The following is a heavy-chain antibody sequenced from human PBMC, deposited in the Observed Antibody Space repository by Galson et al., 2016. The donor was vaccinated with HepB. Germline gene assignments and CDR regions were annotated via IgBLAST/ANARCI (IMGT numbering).Heavy chain of an antibody. CDR2: VYHIGST. J-gene: IGHJ3*01. Sequence: ETLSLTCTVSSDSIRTSFWTWIRQPPGKGLEWIGYVYHIGSTNYNPSLKSRVNISKDMSKNQVSLRLTSVTAADTAVYFCARDSDGGFDGFDVWGQGTMVIVSS. V-gene: IGHV4-59*01. D-gene: IGHD2-15*01. CDR1: SDSIRTSF. CDR3: ARDSDGGFDGFDV.